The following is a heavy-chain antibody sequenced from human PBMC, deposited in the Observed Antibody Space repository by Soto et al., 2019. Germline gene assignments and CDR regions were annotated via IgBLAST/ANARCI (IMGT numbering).Heavy chain of an antibody. Sequence: SETLSLTCAVSGGSISSINWWTWVRQPPGKGLEWIGEIYHSGSTNYNPSLKSRVTISVDKSKNQFSLRLTSVTAADTAVYYCARDRGARNHGYGLDVWGQGTTVTVSS. CDR2: IYHSGST. V-gene: IGHV4-4*02. CDR1: GGSISSINW. D-gene: IGHD3-10*01. J-gene: IGHJ6*02. CDR3: ARDRGARNHGYGLDV.